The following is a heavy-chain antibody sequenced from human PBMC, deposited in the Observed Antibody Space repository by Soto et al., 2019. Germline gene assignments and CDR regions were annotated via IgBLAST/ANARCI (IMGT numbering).Heavy chain of an antibody. J-gene: IGHJ3*02. CDR1: GFTFSSYS. CDR3: ARDADCGGDWCAFDI. V-gene: IGHV3-21*01. Sequence: GGSLRLSCAASGFTFSSYSMNWVRQAPGKGLEWVSSISSSSSYIYYADSVKGRFTISRDNAKNSLYLQMNSLRAEDTAVYYCARDADCGGDWCAFDIWGQGTMVTVSS. D-gene: IGHD2-21*02. CDR2: ISSSSSYI.